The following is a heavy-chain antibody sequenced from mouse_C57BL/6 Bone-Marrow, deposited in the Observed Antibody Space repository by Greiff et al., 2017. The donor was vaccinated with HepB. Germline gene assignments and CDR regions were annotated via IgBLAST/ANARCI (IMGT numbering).Heavy chain of an antibody. J-gene: IGHJ4*01. CDR1: GYSFTGYY. CDR3: AREDYYGSRDYAMDY. Sequence: EVMLVESGPELVKPGASVKISCKASGYSFTGYYMNWVKQSPEKSLEWIGEINPSTGGTTYNQKFKAKATLTVDKSSSTAYMQLKSLTSEDSAVYYCAREDYYGSRDYAMDYWGQGTSVTVSS. D-gene: IGHD1-1*01. CDR2: INPSTGGT. V-gene: IGHV1-42*01.